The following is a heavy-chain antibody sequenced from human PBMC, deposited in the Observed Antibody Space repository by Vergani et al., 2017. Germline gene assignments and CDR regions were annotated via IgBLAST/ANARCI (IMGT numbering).Heavy chain of an antibody. J-gene: IGHJ4*02. CDR1: GFTFSSYA. V-gene: IGHV3-23*01. Sequence: EVQLLESGGGLVQPGGSLRLSCAASGFTFSSYAMSWVRQAPGKGLEWVSAISGSGGSTYYADSVKGRFTISRDNSKNTLYLQMNSLRAEDTAVYYCAKDHRGIAVAGTRVDYWGQGTLVTVSS. CDR2: ISGSGGST. CDR3: AKDHRGIAVAGTRVDY. D-gene: IGHD6-19*01.